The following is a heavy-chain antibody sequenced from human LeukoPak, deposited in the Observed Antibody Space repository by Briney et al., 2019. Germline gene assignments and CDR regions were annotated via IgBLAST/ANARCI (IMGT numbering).Heavy chain of an antibody. CDR3: ARGRYYDSSGYNFDY. Sequence: SETLSLTCTVSGYSISSSYYWGWIRQPPGKGLEWIGTISHSGSTYHNPSLNSRVTISVDTSKNQFSLKLSSVTAADTAVYYCARGRYYDSSGYNFDYWGQGTLVTVSS. V-gene: IGHV4-38-2*02. J-gene: IGHJ4*02. CDR1: GYSISSSYY. D-gene: IGHD3-22*01. CDR2: ISHSGST.